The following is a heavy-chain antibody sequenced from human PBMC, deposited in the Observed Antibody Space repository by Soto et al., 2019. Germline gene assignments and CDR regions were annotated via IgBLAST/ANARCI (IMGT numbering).Heavy chain of an antibody. CDR3: TRGPRSTSTGTGAF. Sequence: GGSLRLSCAASGFTFSMYWMHWVRQVPGNGPEWVSRINDDGSSTNYADSVKGRFTISRDNAKNTLYLQMNDLRAEDTAVYYCTRGPRSTSTGTGAFWGQGTLVTVSS. CDR2: INDDGSST. D-gene: IGHD1-1*01. CDR1: GFTFSMYW. V-gene: IGHV3-74*01. J-gene: IGHJ4*02.